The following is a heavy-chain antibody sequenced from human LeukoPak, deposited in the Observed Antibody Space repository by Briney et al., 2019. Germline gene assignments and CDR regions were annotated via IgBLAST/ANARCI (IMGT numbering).Heavy chain of an antibody. V-gene: IGHV5-51*01. CDR2: IYPGDSDT. CDR3: ASRKKGMATAGFDY. D-gene: IGHD5-24*01. CDR1: GYSFTSYW. J-gene: IGHJ4*02. Sequence: GETLKISCKGSGYSFTSYWIGWARQMPGKGLEWMGIIYPGDSDTRYSPSFQGQVTISAEKSISTAYLQWSSLKASDTALYYCASRKKGMATAGFDYWGQGTLVTVSS.